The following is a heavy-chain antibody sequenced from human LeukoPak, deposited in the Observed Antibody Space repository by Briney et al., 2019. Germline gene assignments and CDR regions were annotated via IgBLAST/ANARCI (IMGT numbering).Heavy chain of an antibody. J-gene: IGHJ4*02. CDR1: GFTFSSYW. CDR2: ISGSGGST. V-gene: IGHV3-23*01. Sequence: PGGSLRLSCAASGFTFSSYWMHWVRQAPGKGLVWVSAISGSGGSTYYADSVKGRFTISRDNSKNTLYLQMNSLRAEDTAVYYCAKAQQWLVRYYFDYWGQGTLVTVSS. D-gene: IGHD6-19*01. CDR3: AKAQQWLVRYYFDY.